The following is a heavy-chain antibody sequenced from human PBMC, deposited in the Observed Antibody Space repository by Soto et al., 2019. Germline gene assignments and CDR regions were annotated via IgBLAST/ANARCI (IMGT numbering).Heavy chain of an antibody. CDR3: VRGVLS. CDR2: IHHSGST. V-gene: IGHV4-31*03. Sequence: QVQLQESGPGLVKASQTLSLTCNVSGGSISSGGYYWTWIRQHPGKGLEWIWNIHHSGSTFYNPSLKSRVSLTVDTSKNQFPPELGAVAAADTAVYFCVRGVLSWGQGTLVTVSS. CDR1: GGSISSGGYY. J-gene: IGHJ1*01. D-gene: IGHD3-10*01.